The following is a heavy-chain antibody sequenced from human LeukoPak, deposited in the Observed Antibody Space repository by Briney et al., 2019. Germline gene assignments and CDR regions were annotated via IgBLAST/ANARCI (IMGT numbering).Heavy chain of an antibody. CDR2: IKQDGSVK. Sequence: GGSPRVSCAASGFTFNNYWMTWVRQAPGKGLEWVANIKQDGSVKYYVDSVKGRFTISRDNAKNSVYLQMNSLGAEDTAVYYCARIGYSSSSLDYWGQGTLVTVSS. V-gene: IGHV3-7*01. CDR3: ARIGYSSSSLDY. CDR1: GFTFNNYW. J-gene: IGHJ4*02. D-gene: IGHD6-6*01.